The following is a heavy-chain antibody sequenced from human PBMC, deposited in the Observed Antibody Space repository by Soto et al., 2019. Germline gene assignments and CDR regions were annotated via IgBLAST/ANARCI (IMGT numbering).Heavy chain of an antibody. CDR3: AKVRPAKYDFWSGYIPFAY. CDR1: GFTFSSYA. Sequence: TGGSLRLSCAASGFTFSSYAMSWVRQAPGKGLEWVSAISGSGGSTYYADSVKGRFTISRDNSKNTLYLQMNSLRAEDTAVYYCAKVRPAKYDFWSGYIPFAYWGQGTLVTVSP. D-gene: IGHD3-3*01. V-gene: IGHV3-23*01. CDR2: ISGSGGST. J-gene: IGHJ4*02.